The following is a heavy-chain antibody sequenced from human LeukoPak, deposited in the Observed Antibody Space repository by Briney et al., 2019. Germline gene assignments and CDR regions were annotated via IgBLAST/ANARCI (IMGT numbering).Heavy chain of an antibody. CDR2: INHSGST. Sequence: SETLSLTCAVYGRSFSGYYWSWIRQPPGKGLGWIGEINHSGSTNYNPSLKSRVTISVDTSKNQFSLKLSSVTAADTAVYYCARDIVVVSWGLGTLVTVSS. V-gene: IGHV4-34*01. CDR1: GRSFSGYY. J-gene: IGHJ5*02. CDR3: ARDIVVVS. D-gene: IGHD2-2*01.